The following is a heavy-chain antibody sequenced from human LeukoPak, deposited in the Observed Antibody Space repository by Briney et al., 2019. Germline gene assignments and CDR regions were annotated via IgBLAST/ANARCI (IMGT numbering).Heavy chain of an antibody. J-gene: IGHJ3*02. CDR3: AKSQFPITMVRGVIVDAFDI. Sequence: GGSLRLSCAASGFTFSSYEMNWVRQAPGKGLEWVSGISWNSGSIGYADSVKGRFTISRDNAKNSLYLQMNSLRAEDTALYYCAKSQFPITMVRGVIVDAFDIWGQGTMVTVSS. V-gene: IGHV3-9*01. CDR1: GFTFSSYE. CDR2: ISWNSGSI. D-gene: IGHD3-10*01.